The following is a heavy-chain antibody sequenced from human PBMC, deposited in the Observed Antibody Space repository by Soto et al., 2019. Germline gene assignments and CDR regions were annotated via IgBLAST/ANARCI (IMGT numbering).Heavy chain of an antibody. J-gene: IGHJ4*02. Sequence: QVQLQQWGAGLLKPSETLSLTCAVYGGSFSGYYWSWIRQPPGKGLEWIGEINHSGSTNYNPSLKGRVTISVDTSKNQFSLKLSSVTAADTAVYYCARRARITIFGVVIIRGPFDYWGQGTLVTVSS. V-gene: IGHV4-34*01. CDR2: INHSGST. D-gene: IGHD3-3*01. CDR1: GGSFSGYY. CDR3: ARRARITIFGVVIIRGPFDY.